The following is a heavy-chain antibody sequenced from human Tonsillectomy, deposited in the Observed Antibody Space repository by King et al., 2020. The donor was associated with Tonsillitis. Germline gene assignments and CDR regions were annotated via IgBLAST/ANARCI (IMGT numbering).Heavy chain of an antibody. V-gene: IGHV3-7*01. J-gene: IGHJ4*02. D-gene: IGHD3-22*01. CDR3: ARDSLYYYDRSGYYLDY. CDR2: IKQDGSEK. CDR1: GFSFGSYW. Sequence: QLVQSGGGLVRPGGSLRLSCAASGFSFGSYWMNWVRQAPGKGLEWVANIKQDGSEKYYVDSVKGRFTISRDNAKNSLLLHMNSLRAEDTAVYYCARDSLYYYDRSGYYLDYWGQGTLVTVSS.